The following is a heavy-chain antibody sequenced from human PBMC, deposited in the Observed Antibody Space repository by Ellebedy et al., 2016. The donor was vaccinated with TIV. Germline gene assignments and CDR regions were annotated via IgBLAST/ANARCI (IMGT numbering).Heavy chain of an antibody. Sequence: GESLKISCAAPRFSFSSYWMSWVRQPPGKGLEWVANINQDGSDKYYVDSVKGRFTISRDNAKNSLYLQMNRLRAEDTSVYYCATDGSYGDYLSPAHAFENWGQGTVVIVSS. V-gene: IGHV3-7*01. D-gene: IGHD4-17*01. CDR2: INQDGSDK. CDR3: ATDGSYGDYLSPAHAFEN. CDR1: RFSFSSYW. J-gene: IGHJ3*02.